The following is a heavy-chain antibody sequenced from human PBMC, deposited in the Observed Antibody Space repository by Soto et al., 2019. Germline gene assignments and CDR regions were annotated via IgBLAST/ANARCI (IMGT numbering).Heavy chain of an antibody. V-gene: IGHV3-30*02. CDR2: IWFDGSKK. CDR1: GFRFSSYG. CDR3: AKDLLEDPADYYDTKTDGFDI. D-gene: IGHD3-22*01. Sequence: GGSLRLSCAASGFRFSSYGIHWVRQAPGKGLEWVAFIWFDGSKKYYGDTVKGRFSISRDNSENTVYLQMNSLRTEDTAVYYCAKDLLEDPADYYDTKTDGFDIWGQGTTVTVSS. J-gene: IGHJ3*02.